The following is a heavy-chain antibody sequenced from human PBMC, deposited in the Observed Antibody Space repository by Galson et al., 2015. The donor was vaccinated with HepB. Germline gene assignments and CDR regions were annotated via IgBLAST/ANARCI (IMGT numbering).Heavy chain of an antibody. V-gene: IGHV3-23*01. CDR1: GFTFSTYA. Sequence: SLRLSCAASGFTFSTYAMSWVRQAPGKGLDWVSAISGSGGGTYYADSVKGRFTISRDNSKNTLYLQMNSLRAEDTAVYYCATMGGGYSQDYWGQGTLVTVSS. CDR2: ISGSGGGT. CDR3: ATMGGGYSQDY. J-gene: IGHJ4*02. D-gene: IGHD1-26*01.